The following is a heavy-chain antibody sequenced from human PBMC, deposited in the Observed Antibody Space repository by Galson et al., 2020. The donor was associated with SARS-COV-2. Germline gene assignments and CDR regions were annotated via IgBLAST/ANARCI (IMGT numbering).Heavy chain of an antibody. Sequence: KIGESLKISCKSSGYSFTSYWIGWVRQMPGKGLEWMGIIYPGDSDTINSPSFQGQVTISADKSISTAYLQWSSLKASDTAMYYCARLNPRRGITILDGAFDIWGQGTMVTVSS. V-gene: IGHV5-51*01. D-gene: IGHD3-10*01. CDR3: ARLNPRRGITILDGAFDI. J-gene: IGHJ3*02. CDR1: GYSFTSYW. CDR2: IYPGDSDT.